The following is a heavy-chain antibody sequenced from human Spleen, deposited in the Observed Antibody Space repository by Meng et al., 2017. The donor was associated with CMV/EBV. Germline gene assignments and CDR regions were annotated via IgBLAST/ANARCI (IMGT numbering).Heavy chain of an antibody. J-gene: IGHJ3*02. V-gene: IGHV3-21*01. Sequence: GESLKISCAASGFTFSVSGMNWVRQVPGKGLEWVSYISGGSNSIYYADSVKGRFTISRDNAKKSLYLQMSSLRAEDTAVYYCARELSIGVTLATINPPNVFHIWGQGTMVTVSS. CDR1: GFTFSVSG. CDR3: ARELSIGVTLATINPPNVFHI. D-gene: IGHD2-2*01. CDR2: ISGGSNSI.